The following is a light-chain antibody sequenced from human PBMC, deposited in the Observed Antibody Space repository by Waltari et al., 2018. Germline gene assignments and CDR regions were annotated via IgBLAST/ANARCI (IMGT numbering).Light chain of an antibody. J-gene: IGKJ4*01. CDR2: WGS. CDR3: MQSLQTPLT. V-gene: IGKV2-28*01. Sequence: DIVMTQSPLSLPVTHGEPAPISCRSSQSLRHSNGINYLDWYLQKPGQSPQLLIYWGSDRASGVPDRFTGSGSGTDFTLKISRVEAEDVGVYYCMQSLQTPLTFGGGTKVEIK. CDR1: QSLRHSNGINY.